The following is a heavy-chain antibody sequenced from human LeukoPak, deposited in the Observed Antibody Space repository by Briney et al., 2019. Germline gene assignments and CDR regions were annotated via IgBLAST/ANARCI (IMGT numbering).Heavy chain of an antibody. CDR3: ARATDGEI. V-gene: IGHV3-74*01. J-gene: IGHJ4*02. CDR2: IDSDGSST. CDR1: GFSFSSYW. Sequence: AGGSLRLSCAASGFSFSSYWMHWVRQAPGKGLVWVSRIDSDGSSTDYADSVKGRSTIPRDNAKNTLYLQMNSLRAEDTAVYYCARATDGEIWGQGTLVTVSS. D-gene: IGHD5-12*01.